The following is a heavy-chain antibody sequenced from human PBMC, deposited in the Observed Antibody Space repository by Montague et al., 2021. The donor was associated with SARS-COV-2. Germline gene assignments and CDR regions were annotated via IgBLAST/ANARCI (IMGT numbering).Heavy chain of an antibody. CDR2: IYTSGST. CDR3: ARESLHLTGYYNDYFDY. V-gene: IGHV4-61*09. J-gene: IGHJ4*02. D-gene: IGHD3-9*01. Sequence: TLSLTCTVSGGSISSGSYYWNWIRQPAGKGLEWIGHIYTSGSTNYNPSLKSRVTISVDTSKNQFSLKLSSVTAADTAVYYCARESLHLTGYYNDYFDYWGQGTLVTVSS. CDR1: GGSISSGSYY.